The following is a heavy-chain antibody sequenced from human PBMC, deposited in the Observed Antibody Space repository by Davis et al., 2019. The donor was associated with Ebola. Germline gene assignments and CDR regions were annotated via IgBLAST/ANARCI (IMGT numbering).Heavy chain of an antibody. CDR3: AKGEGEQLVDLYYYYGMDV. D-gene: IGHD6-6*01. CDR1: GFTFSTHW. CDR2: IWYDGSNK. J-gene: IGHJ6*02. Sequence: GGSLRLSCAASGFTFSTHWMNWVRQAPGKGLEWVAVIWYDGSNKYYADSVKGRFTISRDNSKNTLYLQMNSLRAEDTAVYYCAKGEGEQLVDLYYYYGMDVWGQGTTVTVSS. V-gene: IGHV3-33*06.